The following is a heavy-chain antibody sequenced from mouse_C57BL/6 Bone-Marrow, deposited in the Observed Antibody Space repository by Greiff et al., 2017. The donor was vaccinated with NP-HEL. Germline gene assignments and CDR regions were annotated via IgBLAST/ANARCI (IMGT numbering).Heavy chain of an antibody. D-gene: IGHD1-1*02. Sequence: QVQLQQPGAELVRPGSSVKLSCKASGYTFTSYWMHWVKQRPIQGLEWIGNIDPSDSETHSNQKFKDKATLTVDKSSSTAYMQLSSLTSEDSGVYYCARVGGTLFAYWGQGTLVTVSA. CDR1: GYTFTSYW. CDR2: IDPSDSET. J-gene: IGHJ3*01. CDR3: ARVGGTLFAY. V-gene: IGHV1-52*01.